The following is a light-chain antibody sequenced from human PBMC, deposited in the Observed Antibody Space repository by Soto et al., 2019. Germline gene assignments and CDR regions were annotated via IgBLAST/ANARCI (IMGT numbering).Light chain of an antibody. CDR3: QQLSRYPLT. Sequence: DIQLTQSPSFLSASVGDTVTITCRASQALSIYLAWYQQRPGKPPDLLIYSASTLQSGVPSRFGGSGSETEFSLTIRALQPEDFATYYCQQLSRYPLTFGGGTKVEIK. J-gene: IGKJ4*01. V-gene: IGKV1-9*01. CDR1: QALSIY. CDR2: SAS.